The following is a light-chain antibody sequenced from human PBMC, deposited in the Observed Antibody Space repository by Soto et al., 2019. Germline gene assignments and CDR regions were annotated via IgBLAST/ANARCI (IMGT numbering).Light chain of an antibody. V-gene: IGKV3-20*01. CDR3: QQYGSSQS. CDR2: GAS. CDR1: QSVSFSY. Sequence: EIVLTQSPGTLSLSPGERATLSCRASQSVSFSYLAWYQQKPGQAPRLLIYGASSRATGIPDRFSGSGSGTDFTLTISRLEPEDFAVYYCQQYGSSQSFGQGIKVEIK. J-gene: IGKJ1*01.